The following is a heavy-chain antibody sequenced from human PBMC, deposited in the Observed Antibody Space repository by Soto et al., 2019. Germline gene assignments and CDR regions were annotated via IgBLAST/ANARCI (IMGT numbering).Heavy chain of an antibody. Sequence: KPSETLSLTCTVSGGSISSYYWSWIRQPPGKGLEWIGYIYYSGSTNYNPFLKSRVTISVDTSKNQFSLKLSSVTAADTAVYYCAGRHDYGDYVKGYSDYWGQGTLVTVSS. CDR3: AGRHDYGDYVKGYSDY. D-gene: IGHD4-17*01. J-gene: IGHJ4*02. V-gene: IGHV4-59*01. CDR2: IYYSGST. CDR1: GGSISSYY.